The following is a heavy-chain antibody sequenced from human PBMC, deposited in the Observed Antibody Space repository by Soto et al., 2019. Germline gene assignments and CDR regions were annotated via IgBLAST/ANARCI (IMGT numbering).Heavy chain of an antibody. CDR2: IYYSGST. Sequence: PSETLSLTCTVSGGSISSGDYYWSWIRHPPGKGLECIGYIYYSGSTYYNPSLKSRVTISVDTSKNQFSLKLSSVTAADTAVYYCARGGRMTTFDTGFGGWNYYYYYGMDVWGQGTTVTVSS. CDR3: ARGGRMTTFDTGFGGWNYYYYYGMDV. J-gene: IGHJ6*02. D-gene: IGHD3-10*01. V-gene: IGHV4-30-4*01. CDR1: GGSISSGDYY.